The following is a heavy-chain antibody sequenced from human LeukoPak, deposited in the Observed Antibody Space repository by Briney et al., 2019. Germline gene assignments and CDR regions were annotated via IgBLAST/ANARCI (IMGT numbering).Heavy chain of an antibody. Sequence: QPGGSLRLSCAASGFTFSSYAMSWVRQAPGKGLEWVSVVSGGGGSTYYADSVKGRFTVSRDNSKNTLYLQMDSLRAEDTAVYYCAKAPPYASGTYHIFDYWGQGTLVTVSS. CDR2: VSGGGGST. V-gene: IGHV3-23*01. CDR1: GFTFSSYA. D-gene: IGHD1-26*01. CDR3: AKAPPYASGTYHIFDY. J-gene: IGHJ4*02.